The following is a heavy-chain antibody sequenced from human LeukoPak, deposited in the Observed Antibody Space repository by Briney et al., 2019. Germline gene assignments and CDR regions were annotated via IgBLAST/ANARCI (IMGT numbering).Heavy chain of an antibody. CDR3: ARVGIAVAGRDGYYFDY. CDR1: GRSFSGYY. J-gene: IGHJ4*02. Sequence: SEALSLTCAVYGRSFSGYYWSWIRQPPGKGLEWIGEINHSGSTNYNPSLKSRVTISVDTSKNQFSLKLSSVTAADTAVYYCARVGIAVAGRDGYYFDYWGQGTLVTVSS. D-gene: IGHD6-19*01. CDR2: INHSGST. V-gene: IGHV4-34*01.